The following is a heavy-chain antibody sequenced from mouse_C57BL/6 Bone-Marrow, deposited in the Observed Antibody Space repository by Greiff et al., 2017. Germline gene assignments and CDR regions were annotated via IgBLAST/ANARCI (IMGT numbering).Heavy chain of an antibody. J-gene: IGHJ3*01. D-gene: IGHD1-1*01. CDR1: GFTFSSYA. CDR2: ISDGGSYT. Sequence: EVMLVESGGGLVKPGGSLKLSCAASGFTFSSYAMSWVRQTPEKRLEWVATISDGGSYTYYPDNVKGRFTISRDNAKNNLYLQMSHLKSEDTAMYYCARSITTVVECFAYWGQGTLVTVSA. V-gene: IGHV5-4*03. CDR3: ARSITTVVECFAY.